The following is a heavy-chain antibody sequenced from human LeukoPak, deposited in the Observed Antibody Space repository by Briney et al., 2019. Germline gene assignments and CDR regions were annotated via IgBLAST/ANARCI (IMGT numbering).Heavy chain of an antibody. Sequence: ASVKVSCKVSGYTLTELSMHWVRQAPGKGLEWMGRFDPEDGETIYAQKFQGRVTLTADTSTDTAYMELSSLRSDDTAVYYCASFRDGPLYYYYYMDVWGKGTTVTISS. J-gene: IGHJ6*03. CDR2: FDPEDGET. V-gene: IGHV1-24*01. CDR1: GYTLTELS. CDR3: ASFRDGPLYYYYYMDV. D-gene: IGHD3-16*02.